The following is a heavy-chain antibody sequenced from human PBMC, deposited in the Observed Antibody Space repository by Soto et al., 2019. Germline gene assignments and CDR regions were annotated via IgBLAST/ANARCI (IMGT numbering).Heavy chain of an antibody. J-gene: IGHJ3*02. V-gene: IGHV3-23*01. Sequence: VRLSSAASGFICSSYDMSWVRQAPGKGLEWVSTILVDGRTFYVDSVKGRFTISRDSSQNTVYLQMNSLTAGDTALYYCAKATATGGGAFDICGQGTMVTVSS. CDR1: GFICSSYD. CDR3: AKATATGGGAFDI. CDR2: ILVDGRT. D-gene: IGHD2-8*02.